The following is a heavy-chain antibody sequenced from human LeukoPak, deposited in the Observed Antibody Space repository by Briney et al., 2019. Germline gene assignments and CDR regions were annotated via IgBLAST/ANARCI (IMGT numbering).Heavy chain of an antibody. CDR3: TTLTGIAVAGVSTGGGY. CDR1: GYTFTSYY. CDR2: INPSGGST. Sequence: GASVKVSCKASGYTFTSYYMHWVRQAPGQGLEWMGIINPSGGSTSYAQKFQGRVTMTRDTSTSTVYMELSSLGSEDTAVYYCTTLTGIAVAGVSTGGGYWGQGTLVTVSS. D-gene: IGHD6-19*01. J-gene: IGHJ4*02. V-gene: IGHV1-46*03.